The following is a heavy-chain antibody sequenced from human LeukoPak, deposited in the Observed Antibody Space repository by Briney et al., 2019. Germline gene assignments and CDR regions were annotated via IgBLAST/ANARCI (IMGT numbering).Heavy chain of an antibody. Sequence: PGGSLRLSCAASGFAFNSQTMSWVRQAPGKGLEWVSVIYSGGSTYYADSVKGRFTISRDNSKNTLYLQMNSLRAEDTAVYYCARDRDDWHYYGMDVWGQGTTVTVSS. CDR1: GFAFNSQT. CDR2: IYSGGST. CDR3: ARDRDDWHYYGMDV. V-gene: IGHV3-53*01. D-gene: IGHD2-21*01. J-gene: IGHJ6*02.